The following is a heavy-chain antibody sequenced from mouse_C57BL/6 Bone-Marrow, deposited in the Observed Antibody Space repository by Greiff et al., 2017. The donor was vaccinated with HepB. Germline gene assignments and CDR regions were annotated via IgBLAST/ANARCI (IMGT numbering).Heavy chain of an antibody. CDR2: ISYDGSN. CDR1: GYSITSGYY. D-gene: IGHD1-1*01. J-gene: IGHJ4*01. Sequence: EVQRVESGPGLVKPSQSLSLTCSVTGYSITSGYYWNWIRQFPGNKLEWMGYISYDGSNNYNPSLKNRISITRDTSKNQFFLKLNSVTTEDTATYYCARGTVVGGHYAMDYWGQGTSVTVSS. V-gene: IGHV3-6*01. CDR3: ARGTVVGGHYAMDY.